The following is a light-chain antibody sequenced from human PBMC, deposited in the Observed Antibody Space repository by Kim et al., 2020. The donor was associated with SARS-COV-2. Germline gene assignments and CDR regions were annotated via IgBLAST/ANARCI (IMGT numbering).Light chain of an antibody. V-gene: IGLV3-21*01. Sequence: SYELTQPPSVSVSPGQTARITCAGNNIERQYAYWYQQKPGQAPVLVIYNDTDRPSGIPERFSGSSSGNTATLTISRVEAEDEADYYCQAADSSGNHRVFG. CDR3: QAADSSGNHRV. CDR2: NDT. J-gene: IGLJ3*02. CDR1: NIERQY.